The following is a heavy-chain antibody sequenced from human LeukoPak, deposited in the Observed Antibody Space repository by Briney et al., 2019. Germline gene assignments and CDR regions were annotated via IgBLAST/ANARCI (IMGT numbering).Heavy chain of an antibody. CDR3: ARDKSYYDSSGYSRAGWFDP. Sequence: PSETLSLTCTVSGGSISSGGYYWSWIRQHPGKGLEWIGYIYYSDSKYHHPSLKSRVTISVDTSKNQFSLKLSSVTAADTAVYYCARDKSYYDSSGYSRAGWFDPWGQGTLVTVSS. CDR1: GGSISSGGYY. J-gene: IGHJ5*02. CDR2: IYYSDSK. V-gene: IGHV4-31*03. D-gene: IGHD3-22*01.